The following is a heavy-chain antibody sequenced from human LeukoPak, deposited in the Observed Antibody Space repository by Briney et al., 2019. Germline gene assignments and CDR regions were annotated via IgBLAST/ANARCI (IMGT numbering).Heavy chain of an antibody. Sequence: SETLSLTCTVSGGSISSYYWSWIRQHPGKGLEWLGYIYYSGSTYYNPSLKSRVTISVDTSKNQFSLKLSSVTAADTAVYYCARDYYYDSSDYSADAFEIWGQGTMVTVSS. J-gene: IGHJ3*02. CDR3: ARDYYYDSSDYSADAFEI. CDR1: GGSISSYY. CDR2: IYYSGST. V-gene: IGHV4-59*06. D-gene: IGHD3-22*01.